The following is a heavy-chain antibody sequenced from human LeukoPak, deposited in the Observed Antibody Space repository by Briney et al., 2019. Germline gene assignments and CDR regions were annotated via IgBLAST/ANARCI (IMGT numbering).Heavy chain of an antibody. CDR1: GGSFSGYY. Sequence: SETLSLTCAVYGGSFSGYYWSWIRQPPGKGLEWIGEINHSGSTNYNPSLKSRVTISVDTSKNQFSLKLSSVTAADTAVYYCARGEVDSSGPIWFDPWGQGTLVTVSS. D-gene: IGHD6-19*01. CDR2: INHSGST. J-gene: IGHJ5*02. CDR3: ARGEVDSSGPIWFDP. V-gene: IGHV4-34*01.